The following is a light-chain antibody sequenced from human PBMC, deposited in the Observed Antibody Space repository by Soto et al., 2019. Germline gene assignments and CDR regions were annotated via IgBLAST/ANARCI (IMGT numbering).Light chain of an antibody. CDR2: WAS. CDR3: QQYYSIPFT. V-gene: IGKV4-1*01. J-gene: IGKJ3*01. Sequence: DIVMTQSPDSLAVSLGERATIKCKSGQSVLDSADNKNYLTWYQQKPGQPPKLLIYWASTRESGVPDRFSGSGSGTDFTLTISSLQAEDEAVYYCQQYYSIPFTFGPGTKVDIK. CDR1: QSVLDSADNKNY.